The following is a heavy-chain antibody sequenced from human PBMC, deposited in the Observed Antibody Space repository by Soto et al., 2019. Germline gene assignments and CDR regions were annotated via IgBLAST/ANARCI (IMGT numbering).Heavy chain of an antibody. CDR2: ISSSSSYI. CDR1: GFTFSSYS. Sequence: EVQLVESGGGLVKPGGSLRLSCAASGFTFSSYSMNWVRQAPGKGLEWVSSISSSSSYIYYADSVNGRFTISRDNAKNSLYLQMNSLRAEDTAVYYCARDQAVAGDYWGQGTLVTVSS. J-gene: IGHJ4*02. D-gene: IGHD6-19*01. CDR3: ARDQAVAGDY. V-gene: IGHV3-21*01.